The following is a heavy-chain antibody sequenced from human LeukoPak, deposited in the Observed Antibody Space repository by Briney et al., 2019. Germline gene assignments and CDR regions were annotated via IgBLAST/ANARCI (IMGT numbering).Heavy chain of an antibody. CDR1: GFTFSSYS. CDR2: VTGYSETT. V-gene: IGHV3-23*01. Sequence: GGSLRLSCAASGFTFSSYSMSWVRQAPGKGLEWVSAVTGYSETTYFADSVKGRFTISRDNCKNTLYLQMDSPRAEDTAVYYCAKTQGYYDYWGQGTLVTVSS. D-gene: IGHD2-15*01. CDR3: AKTQGYYDY. J-gene: IGHJ4*02.